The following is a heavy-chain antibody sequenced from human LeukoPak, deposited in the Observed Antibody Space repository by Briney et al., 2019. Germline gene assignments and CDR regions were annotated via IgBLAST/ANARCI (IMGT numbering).Heavy chain of an antibody. J-gene: IGHJ4*02. CDR2: IWYDGSNK. D-gene: IGHD1-1*01. CDR3: ARHGTGTSQYYFDY. V-gene: IGHV3-33*01. Sequence: PGGSLRLSCAASGFTFSSYGMHWVRQAPGKGLEWVAVIWYDGSNKYYADSVKGRFTISRDNSKNTPYLQMNSLRAEDTAVYYCARHGTGTSQYYFDYWGQGTLVTVSS. CDR1: GFTFSSYG.